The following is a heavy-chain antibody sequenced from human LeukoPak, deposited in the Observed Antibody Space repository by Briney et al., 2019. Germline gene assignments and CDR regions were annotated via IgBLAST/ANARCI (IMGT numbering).Heavy chain of an antibody. V-gene: IGHV1-3*01. D-gene: IGHD6-13*01. CDR2: INAGNGNT. J-gene: IGHJ4*02. CDR1: GYTFTSYA. Sequence: ASVKASCKASGYTFTSYAMHWGRQAPGQRLEWMGWINAGNGNTKYSQKFQGRVTITRDTSASTAYMELSSLRSEDTAVYYCARDRGYSSSWWPVFDYWGQGTLVTVSS. CDR3: ARDRGYSSSWWPVFDY.